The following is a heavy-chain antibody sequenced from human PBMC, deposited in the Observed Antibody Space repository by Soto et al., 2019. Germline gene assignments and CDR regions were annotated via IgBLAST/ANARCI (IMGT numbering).Heavy chain of an antibody. CDR2: IYIGGNT. CDR3: ARNTPAMRNGMDV. CDR1: GFSVSSSY. V-gene: IGHV3-53*01. D-gene: IGHD2-2*02. J-gene: IGHJ6*02. Sequence: GGSLRLSCAASGFSVSSSYISWVRQAPGKELEWVSVIYIGGNTYYSDSVKGRFTISRDHSKNTLYLQMNSLRAEDTAIYYCARNTPAMRNGMDVWGQGTTVTVSS.